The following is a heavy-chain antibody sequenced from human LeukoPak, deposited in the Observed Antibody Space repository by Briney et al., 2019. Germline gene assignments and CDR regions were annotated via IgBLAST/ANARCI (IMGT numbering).Heavy chain of an antibody. J-gene: IGHJ6*02. Sequence: GGSLRLSCAASGFTFSSYSMNWVRQAPGKGLEWVSSISSSSSYIYYADSVKGRFTISRDSAKNSLYLQMNSLRAEDTAVYYCATMTTVTSYGMDVWGQGTTVTVSS. CDR2: ISSSSSYI. CDR3: ATMTTVTSYGMDV. CDR1: GFTFSSYS. D-gene: IGHD4-11*01. V-gene: IGHV3-21*01.